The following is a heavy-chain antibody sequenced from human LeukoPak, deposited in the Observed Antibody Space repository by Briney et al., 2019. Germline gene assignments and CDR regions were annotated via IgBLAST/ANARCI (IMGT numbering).Heavy chain of an antibody. D-gene: IGHD6-13*01. CDR3: ARTSGVSAAGSPYYFDY. V-gene: IGHV1-18*01. Sequence: GAPVKVSCKASGYTFHNYGISWVRQAPGQGLEWMGWISPYSGNTDYTERLQGRVTMTTDTSTTTAFMEPRSLRSDGTAVYYCARTSGVSAAGSPYYFDYWGQGTLVTVSS. CDR2: ISPYSGNT. J-gene: IGHJ4*02. CDR1: GYTFHNYG.